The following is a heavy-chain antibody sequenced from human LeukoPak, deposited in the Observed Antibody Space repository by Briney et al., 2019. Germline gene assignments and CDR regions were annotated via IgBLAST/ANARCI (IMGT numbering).Heavy chain of an antibody. J-gene: IGHJ5*02. CDR3: ARARQYAVAGRGRWFDP. CDR2: IYHSGST. V-gene: IGHV4-4*02. D-gene: IGHD6-19*01. Sequence: SGTLSLTCAVSGGSISSSNWWSWVRQPPGKGLEWIGEIYHSGSTNYNPSLKSRVTISVDKSKNQFSLKLSSVTAADTAVYYCARARQYAVAGRGRWFDPWGQGTLVTVSS. CDR1: GGSISSSNW.